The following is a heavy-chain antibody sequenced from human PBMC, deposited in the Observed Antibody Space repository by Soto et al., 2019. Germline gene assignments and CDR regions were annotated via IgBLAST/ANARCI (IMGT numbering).Heavy chain of an antibody. J-gene: IGHJ4*02. CDR2: IYWNDDK. V-gene: IGHV2-5*01. CDR3: AHSLHYCSGGSCYIHEVDY. Sequence: QITLKESGPTLVKPTQTLTLTCTFSGFSLSTSGVGVGWIRQPPGKALEWLALIYWNDDKRYSPSLKSRLTITKDTSKNQVVLTMTNMDPVDTATYYCAHSLHYCSGGSCYIHEVDYWGQGTLVTVSS. D-gene: IGHD2-15*01. CDR1: GFSLSTSGVG.